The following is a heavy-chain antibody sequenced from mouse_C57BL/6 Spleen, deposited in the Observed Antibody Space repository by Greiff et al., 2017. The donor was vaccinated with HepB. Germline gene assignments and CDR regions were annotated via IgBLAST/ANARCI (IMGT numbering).Heavy chain of an antibody. J-gene: IGHJ4*01. CDR3: TSYDGPRGAYAMDY. D-gene: IGHD2-3*01. CDR2: IDPETGGT. V-gene: IGHV1-15*01. CDR1: GYTFTDYE. Sequence: VQLQQSGAELVRPGASVTLSCKASGYTFTDYEMHWVKQTPVHGLEWIGAIDPETGGTAYNQKFKGKAILTADKSSSTAYMELRSLTSEDSAVYYCTSYDGPRGAYAMDYWGQGTSVTVSS.